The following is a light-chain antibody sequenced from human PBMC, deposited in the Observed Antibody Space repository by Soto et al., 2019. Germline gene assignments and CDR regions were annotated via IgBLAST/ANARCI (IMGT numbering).Light chain of an antibody. CDR3: QKHNSVPWT. CDR2: AAS. V-gene: IGKV1-27*01. CDR1: QGISNY. J-gene: IGKJ1*01. Sequence: DIQMTQSPSSLSASVGDRVTITCLASQGISNYLAWYQQQPGKIPKLLIYAASSLPSGVPSRFSGSGSGTDFTLTISSLQPEDVATYYCQKHNSVPWTFGQGTKVEIK.